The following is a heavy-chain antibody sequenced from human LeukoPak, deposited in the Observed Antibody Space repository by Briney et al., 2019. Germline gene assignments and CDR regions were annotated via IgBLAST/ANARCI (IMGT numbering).Heavy chain of an antibody. CDR2: ISSDGNNK. Sequence: GGSLRLSCAASGFTFSNYAMHWVRQAPGKGLVWVAVISSDGNNKFYADSVKGRFSISRDNAKNTLYLQMNSLRVEDTAVYYCARGRPHGNDYWGQGTLVTVSS. J-gene: IGHJ4*02. V-gene: IGHV3-30*04. D-gene: IGHD4-23*01. CDR3: ARGRPHGNDY. CDR1: GFTFSNYA.